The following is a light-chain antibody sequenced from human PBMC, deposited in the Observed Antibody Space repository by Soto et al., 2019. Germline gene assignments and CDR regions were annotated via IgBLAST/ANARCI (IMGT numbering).Light chain of an antibody. CDR1: QSVTSSY. CDR3: QQYGTSPYT. J-gene: IGKJ3*01. V-gene: IGKV3-20*01. Sequence: EIVLTQSPGTLSLSPGERATLSCRASQSVTSSYLAWYQQKPGQAPRLLIYGASSRATGIPDRFRGSGSGADFNLTITRLEPEDFAVYYCQQYGTSPYTFGPGTKVDI. CDR2: GAS.